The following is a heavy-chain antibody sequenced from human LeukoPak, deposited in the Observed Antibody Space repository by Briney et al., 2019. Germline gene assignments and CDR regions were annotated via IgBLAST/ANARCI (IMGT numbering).Heavy chain of an antibody. J-gene: IGHJ4*02. CDR2: IYYSGST. Sequence: SETLSLTCTVSGGSISSYYWSWIRQPPGKGLEWIGYIYYSGSTNYNPSLKSRVTISVDTSKNQFSLKLSSVTAADTAAYYCATNPYGDYVGYWGQGTLVTVSS. CDR1: GGSISSYY. D-gene: IGHD4-17*01. CDR3: ATNPYGDYVGY. V-gene: IGHV4-59*01.